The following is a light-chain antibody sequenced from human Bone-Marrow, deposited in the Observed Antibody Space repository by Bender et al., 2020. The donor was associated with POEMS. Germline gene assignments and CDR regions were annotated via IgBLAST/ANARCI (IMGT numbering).Light chain of an antibody. J-gene: IGLJ3*02. V-gene: IGLV2-8*01. CDR2: DVT. CDR3: ASYTTASTWV. CDR1: SSEIGDHKF. Sequence: QSALTQPPSASGSPGQSVTISCTGISSEIGDHKFVSWYQQQPGKAPKLIIYDVTKRPSGVPDRFSGFKSGNTASLTISGLQPDDEADYYCASYTTASTWVFGGGTKLSVL.